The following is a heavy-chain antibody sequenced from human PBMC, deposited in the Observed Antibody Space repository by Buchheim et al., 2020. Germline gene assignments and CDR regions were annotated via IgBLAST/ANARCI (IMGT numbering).Heavy chain of an antibody. CDR2: ISGSGGST. CDR3: AKDHLGGYSSGGNWFDP. J-gene: IGHJ5*02. CDR1: GFTFSSYA. Sequence: EVQLLESGGGLVQPGGSLRLSCAASGFTFSSYAMSWVRQAPGKGLEWVSAISGSGGSTYYADSVKGRFTISRANSKNTLYLQMNSLRAEDTAVYYCAKDHLGGYSSGGNWFDPWGQGTL. D-gene: IGHD6-19*01. V-gene: IGHV3-23*01.